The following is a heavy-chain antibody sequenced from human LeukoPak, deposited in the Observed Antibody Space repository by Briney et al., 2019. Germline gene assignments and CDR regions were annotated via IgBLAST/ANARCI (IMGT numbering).Heavy chain of an antibody. D-gene: IGHD2-15*01. J-gene: IGHJ4*02. V-gene: IGHV5-51*01. CDR1: GYNFATYW. Sequence: GESLKISCKASGYNFATYWIGWVRQMPGKGLEWMGIIYPSDSDTRYSPSFQGQVTISADKSISTAYLQWGSLRASDTAIYYCARTGSRYCQDYWGQGTPVTVSS. CDR3: ARTGSRYCQDY. CDR2: IYPSDSDT.